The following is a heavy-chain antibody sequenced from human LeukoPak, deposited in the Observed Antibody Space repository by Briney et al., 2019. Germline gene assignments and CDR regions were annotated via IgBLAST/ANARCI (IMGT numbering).Heavy chain of an antibody. CDR3: ARGLVEMATIYFDY. D-gene: IGHD5-24*01. CDR2: IYSAGST. CDR1: GLTFSSHW. Sequence: PGGSLRLSCAASGLTFSSHWMHWVRQAPGKGLEWVSVIYSAGSTYYADSVKGRFTISRDNSKNTLYLQMNSLRAEDTAVYYCARGLVEMATIYFDYWGQGTLVTVSS. J-gene: IGHJ4*02. V-gene: IGHV3-53*01.